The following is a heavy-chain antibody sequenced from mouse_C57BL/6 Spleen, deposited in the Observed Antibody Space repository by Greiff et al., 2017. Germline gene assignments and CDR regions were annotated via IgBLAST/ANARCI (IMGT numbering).Heavy chain of an antibody. Sequence: QVQLQQSGAELVKPGASVKISCKASGYAFSSYWMNWVKQRPGKGLEWIGQIYPGDGDTNYNGKFKGKATLTADKSSSTAYMQLSSLTSEDSAVYFCARSGPYYFAMYYWGQGTSVTVSS. J-gene: IGHJ4*01. D-gene: IGHD3-2*02. CDR1: GYAFSSYW. V-gene: IGHV1-80*01. CDR2: IYPGDGDT. CDR3: ARSGPYYFAMYY.